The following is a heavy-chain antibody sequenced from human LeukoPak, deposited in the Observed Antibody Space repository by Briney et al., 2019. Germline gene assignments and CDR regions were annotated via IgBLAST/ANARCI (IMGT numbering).Heavy chain of an antibody. CDR1: GFTFSSYS. J-gene: IGHJ6*04. V-gene: IGHV3-21*01. D-gene: IGHD3-10*01. CDR2: ISSSSSYI. CDR3: AREVAYYYGSGSFHHYGMDV. Sequence: GGSLRLSCAASGFTFSSYSMNWVRQAPGKGLEWVSSISSSSSYIYYADSVKGRFTISRDNAKNSLYLQMNSLRAEDTAVYYCAREVAYYYGSGSFHHYGMDVWGKGTTVTVSS.